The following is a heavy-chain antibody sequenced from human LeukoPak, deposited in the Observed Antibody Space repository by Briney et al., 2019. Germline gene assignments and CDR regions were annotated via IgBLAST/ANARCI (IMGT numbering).Heavy chain of an antibody. CDR1: GGTFSSYA. D-gene: IGHD6-6*01. V-gene: IGHV1-69*06. CDR3: TLAARINWFDP. J-gene: IGHJ5*02. Sequence: ASVKVSCKASGGTFSSYAISWVRQAPGQGLEWMGGIIPIFGTANYAQKFQGRVTMTEDTSTDTAYMELSSRRSEDTAVYYCTLAARINWFDPWGQGTLVTVSS. CDR2: IIPIFGTA.